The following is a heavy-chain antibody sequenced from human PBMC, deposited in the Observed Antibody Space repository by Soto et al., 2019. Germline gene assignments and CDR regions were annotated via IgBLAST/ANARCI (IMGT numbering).Heavy chain of an antibody. CDR2: IYYSGST. J-gene: IGHJ5*02. CDR3: ARSHTPDWFDP. V-gene: IGHV4-31*03. Sequence: SETLSLTCTVSGGSISSGGYYWSWIRQHPGKGLEWIGYIYYSGSTYYNPSLKSRVTISVDTSKNQFSLKLSSVTAADTAVYYCARSHTPDWFDPWGQGTLVTVSS. CDR1: GGSISSGGYY.